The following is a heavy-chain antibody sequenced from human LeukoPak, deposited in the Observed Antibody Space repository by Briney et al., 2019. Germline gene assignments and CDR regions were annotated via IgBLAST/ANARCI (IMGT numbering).Heavy chain of an antibody. Sequence: SETLSLTCTVSGGSISTYYWSWIRQPAGKGLEWIGRIYTSGSTDYNPSLKSRVTMSVDASKDQFSLKLRSVTAADTAVYYCARGGGLVRGVIHCYYYMDVWGKGTTVTVSS. J-gene: IGHJ6*03. V-gene: IGHV4-4*07. CDR1: GGSISTYY. CDR2: IYTSGST. D-gene: IGHD3-10*01. CDR3: ARGGGLVRGVIHCYYYMDV.